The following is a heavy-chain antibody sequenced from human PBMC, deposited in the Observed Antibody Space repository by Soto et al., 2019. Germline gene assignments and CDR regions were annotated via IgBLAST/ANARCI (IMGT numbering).Heavy chain of an antibody. Sequence: GWSLRLSCAASGFTFSEYYMSWIRQAPGKGLEWLSYISSDSTYTRYADSVKGRFTISRDNAKKSLYLQMNSLRAEDTAVYYCARETYSNYDFVDYWGQGTLVTVSS. V-gene: IGHV3-11*06. J-gene: IGHJ4*02. CDR1: GFTFSEYY. CDR2: ISSDSTYT. D-gene: IGHD4-4*01. CDR3: ARETYSNYDFVDY.